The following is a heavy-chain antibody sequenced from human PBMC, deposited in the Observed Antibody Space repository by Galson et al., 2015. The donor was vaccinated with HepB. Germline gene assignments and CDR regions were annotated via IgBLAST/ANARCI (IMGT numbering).Heavy chain of an antibody. V-gene: IGHV3-53*04. D-gene: IGHD3-22*01. CDR3: ARAAYYDSSGYFRDAFEI. Sequence: SLRLSCAASGFTVSTNYMSWVRQAPGKGLEWVSLIYSAGSTYYADSVKGRFTISRHNSKNTLYLQMNSLRTEDTAVYYCARAAYYDSSGYFRDAFEIWCQGTMVTVSS. CDR1: GFTVSTNY. CDR2: IYSAGST. J-gene: IGHJ3*02.